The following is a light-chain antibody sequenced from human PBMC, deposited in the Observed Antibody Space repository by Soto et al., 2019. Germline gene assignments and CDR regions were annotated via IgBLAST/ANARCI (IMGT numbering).Light chain of an antibody. J-gene: IGKJ3*01. CDR1: QSVSNNY. Sequence: EIVLTQSPGTLSLSPVERATLSCRASQSVSNNYLAWYQQKPGQAPRLLIYGASNRATGIPDRFSGSGSGTDFTLTISRLEPEDFAVYYCQQYGSAPFTFGPGTKVDIK. CDR2: GAS. V-gene: IGKV3-20*01. CDR3: QQYGSAPFT.